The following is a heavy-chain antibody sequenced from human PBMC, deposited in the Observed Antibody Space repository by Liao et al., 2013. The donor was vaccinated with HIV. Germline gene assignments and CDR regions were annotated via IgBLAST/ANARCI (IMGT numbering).Heavy chain of an antibody. D-gene: IGHD6-13*01. J-gene: IGHJ6*03. CDR2: IYYSGST. V-gene: IGHV4-39*07. Sequence: QVQLQESGPGLVKPSETLSLTCTVSGGSISSSSYYWGWIRQPPGKGLEWIGSIYYSGSTYYNPSLKSRVTISVDTSKNQFSLKLSSVTAADTAVYYCARVVAAAGYYYYYMDVWGKGTTVTVSS. CDR3: ARVVAAAGYYYYYMDV. CDR1: GGSISSSSYY.